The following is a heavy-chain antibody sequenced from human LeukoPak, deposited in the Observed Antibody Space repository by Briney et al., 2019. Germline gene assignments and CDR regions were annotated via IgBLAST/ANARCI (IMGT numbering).Heavy chain of an antibody. CDR1: GFTFDDHA. CDR2: ISWDSGSK. CDR3: AKEGAWGNWYFDL. J-gene: IGHJ2*01. D-gene: IGHD3-16*01. Sequence: GGSLRLSCAASGFTFDDHAMHWVRQAPGKGLEWVSGISWDSGSKAYADSVKGRFTISRDNSKNTLYLEVNSLRDEDTAVYYCAKEGAWGNWYFDLWGRGALVTVSS. V-gene: IGHV3-9*01.